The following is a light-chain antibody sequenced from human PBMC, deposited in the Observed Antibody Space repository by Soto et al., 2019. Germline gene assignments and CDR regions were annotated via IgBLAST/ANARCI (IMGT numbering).Light chain of an antibody. J-gene: IGKJ1*01. V-gene: IGKV3-15*01. Sequence: ETVMMQSPATLSVSPGERATLSCRASQSVSSNLAWYQQKPGQAPRLLIYGASTRAIGIPTRFSGRGSETEFTLTISRLESDDFALYYCQLYNDWPPWTFGEGTKVEVK. CDR2: GAS. CDR1: QSVSSN. CDR3: QLYNDWPPWT.